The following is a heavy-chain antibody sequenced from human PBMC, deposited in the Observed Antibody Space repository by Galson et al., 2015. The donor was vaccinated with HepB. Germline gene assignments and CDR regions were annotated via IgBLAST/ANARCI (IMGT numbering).Heavy chain of an antibody. CDR2: VIPTLDTA. D-gene: IGHD5-18*01. Sequence: SVKVSCKASGDTLMKYSITWVRQAPGQGLEWMGRVIPTLDTANYSQKFQGRVTITADKSTRTAYMELSSLRSEDTALYYCARNGYRFGYLYYFDYWGQGTLVTVSS. J-gene: IGHJ4*02. CDR1: GDTLMKYS. V-gene: IGHV1-69*08. CDR3: ARNGYRFGYLYYFDY.